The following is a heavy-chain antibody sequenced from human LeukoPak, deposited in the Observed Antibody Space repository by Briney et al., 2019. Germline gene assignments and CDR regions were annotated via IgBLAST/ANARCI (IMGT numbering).Heavy chain of an antibody. CDR3: ARGLVGDTAMVTE. V-gene: IGHV4-4*07. CDR2: IYTSGST. Sequence: PSETLSLTCTVSGGSISSYYWSWIRQPAGKGLEWIGRIYTSGSTNYTPSLKGRVTMSVDTSKNQFSLKLRSVTAADTAVYYCARGLVGDTAMVTEWGQGTLVTVSS. CDR1: GGSISSYY. J-gene: IGHJ4*02. D-gene: IGHD5-18*01.